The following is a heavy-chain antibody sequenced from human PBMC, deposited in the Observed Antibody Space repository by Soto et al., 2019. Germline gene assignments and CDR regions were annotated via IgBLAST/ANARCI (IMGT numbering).Heavy chain of an antibody. J-gene: IGHJ6*02. CDR3: ARDFDNSSGYYGPVDV. D-gene: IGHD3-22*01. CDR1: GYTFTSYC. V-gene: IGHV1-18*04. Sequence: ASVKVSCKASGYTFTSYCISWVRQAPGQGLEWMGWTSAYNGNTNYAQKLQGRVTMTTDTSTSTAYMELRSLRSDDTAVYYCARDFDNSSGYYGPVDVWGQGTTVTVSS. CDR2: TSAYNGNT.